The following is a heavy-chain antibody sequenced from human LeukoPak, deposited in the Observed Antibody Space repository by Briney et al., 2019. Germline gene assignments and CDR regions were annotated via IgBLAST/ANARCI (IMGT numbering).Heavy chain of an antibody. Sequence: GRSLRLSCAASGFTFSSYGMHWIRQAPGKGLEWLAVISYDGSNKYYADSVKGRFTISRDNSKNTLYLQMNSLRAEDTAVYYCAKGKYSSGSDWFDPWGQGTLVTVSS. J-gene: IGHJ5*02. CDR2: ISYDGSNK. D-gene: IGHD6-19*01. CDR1: GFTFSSYG. CDR3: AKGKYSSGSDWFDP. V-gene: IGHV3-30*18.